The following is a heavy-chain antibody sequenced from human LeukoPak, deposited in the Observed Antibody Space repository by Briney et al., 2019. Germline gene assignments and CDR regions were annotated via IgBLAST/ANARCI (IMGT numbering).Heavy chain of an antibody. Sequence: GGSLRLSCAASGFTFSSYGMHWVRQAPGKGLEWVAFMRYDGSNRNYADSVKGRFTISRDNSKNTLYLQMNSLRVEDTAVYYCARCTTGRTFGSLREIKRSREIDYWGQGTLVTVSS. CDR3: ARCTTGRTFGSLREIKRSREIDY. J-gene: IGHJ4*02. V-gene: IGHV3-30*02. D-gene: IGHD1-1*01. CDR2: MRYDGSNR. CDR1: GFTFSSYG.